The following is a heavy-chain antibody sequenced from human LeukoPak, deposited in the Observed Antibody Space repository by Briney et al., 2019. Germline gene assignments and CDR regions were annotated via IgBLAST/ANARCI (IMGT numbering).Heavy chain of an antibody. CDR2: ISTSSSYK. J-gene: IGHJ4*02. Sequence: GGSLSLSCAASGSTFSSYSMNWVRQAPGKGLEWVSSISTSSSYKYYADSLKGRSTISRDNAKNSLYLQMNSLGAEDTAVYYCARHSDYDILTGPNDYWGQGTLVTVSS. V-gene: IGHV3-21*01. CDR3: ARHSDYDILTGPNDY. D-gene: IGHD3-9*01. CDR1: GSTFSSYS.